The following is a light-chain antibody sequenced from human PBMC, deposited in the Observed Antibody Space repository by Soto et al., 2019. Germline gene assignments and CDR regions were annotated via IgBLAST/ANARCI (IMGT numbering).Light chain of an antibody. CDR1: QSVSSSY. J-gene: IGKJ5*01. CDR2: GAS. CDR3: QQYGSSPPST. Sequence: EIVLTPSPGTLSISPGERATLSCRASQSVSSSYLAWYQQKPGQAPRLLIYGASSRATGIPDRFSGSGSGTDFTLTISILEPEDFAVYYCQQYGSSPPSTVGQGTRLEIK. V-gene: IGKV3-20*01.